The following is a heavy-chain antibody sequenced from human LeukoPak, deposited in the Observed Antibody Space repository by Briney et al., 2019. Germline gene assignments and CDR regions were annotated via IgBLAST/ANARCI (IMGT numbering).Heavy chain of an antibody. CDR3: ARGLWLVAYYFDY. V-gene: IGHV4-34*01. CDR1: GGSFSGYY. CDR2: INHSGST. J-gene: IGHJ4*02. Sequence: SETLSLTCAVYGGSFSGYYWSWIRQPPGKGLEWIGEINHSGSTNYNPSLKSRVTISVDTSKNQFSLKLSSVTAADTAVYYCARGLWLVAYYFDYWGQGTLVAVSS. D-gene: IGHD6-19*01.